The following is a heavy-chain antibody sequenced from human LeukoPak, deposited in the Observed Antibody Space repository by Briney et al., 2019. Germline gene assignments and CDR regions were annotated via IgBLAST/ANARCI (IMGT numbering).Heavy chain of an antibody. Sequence: PSETLSLTCTVSGYSISSGYYWGWIRQPPGKGLEWIGSIYHSGSTYYNPSLKSRVTISVDTSKNQFSLKLSSVTAADTAVYYCALAGQVGSYGDYWGQGTLVTVSS. V-gene: IGHV4-38-2*02. CDR1: GYSISSGYY. CDR3: ALAGQVGSYGDY. CDR2: IYHSGST. J-gene: IGHJ4*02. D-gene: IGHD5-18*01.